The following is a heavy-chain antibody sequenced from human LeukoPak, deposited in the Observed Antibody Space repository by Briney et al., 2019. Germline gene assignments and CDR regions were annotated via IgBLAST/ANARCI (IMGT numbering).Heavy chain of an antibody. CDR2: IEQDGSKK. V-gene: IGHV3-7*01. Sequence: GGSLRLSCTASGFTSSSYWMAWVRQAPGKGLEWVAHIEQDGSKKEYVDSVKGRFTISRDNAKTSVYLDMISLRVEDTAVYYCTKWRAAQSEFDYWGQGTLVTVSS. CDR1: GFTSSSYW. D-gene: IGHD6-25*01. CDR3: TKWRAAQSEFDY. J-gene: IGHJ4*02.